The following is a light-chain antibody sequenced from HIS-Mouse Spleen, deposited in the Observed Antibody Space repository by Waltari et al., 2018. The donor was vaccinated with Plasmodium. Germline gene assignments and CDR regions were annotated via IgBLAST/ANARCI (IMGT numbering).Light chain of an antibody. Sequence: EIVMTQSPATLSVSPGERATLSCRASQSVSSNLARYQQKPGQAPRLLVYGASTRATGIPARFSGSVSGTEFTLTISSLQSEDFAVYYCQQYNNWPFTFGPGTKVDIK. J-gene: IGKJ3*01. CDR1: QSVSSN. V-gene: IGKV3-15*01. CDR2: GAS. CDR3: QQYNNWPFT.